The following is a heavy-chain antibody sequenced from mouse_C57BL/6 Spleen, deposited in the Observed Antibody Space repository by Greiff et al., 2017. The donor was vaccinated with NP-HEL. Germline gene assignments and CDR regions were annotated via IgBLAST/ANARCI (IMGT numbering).Heavy chain of an antibody. V-gene: IGHV1-15*01. J-gene: IGHJ2*01. CDR2: IDPETGGT. CDR1: GYTFTDYE. Sequence: VQLQQSGAELVRPGASVTLSCKASGYTFTDYEMHWVKQTPVHGLEWIGAIDPETGGTAYNQKFKGKAILTADKSSSTAYMELRSLTSEDSAVYYCTITTVVAAEYFDYWGQGTTLTVSS. CDR3: TITTVVAAEYFDY. D-gene: IGHD1-1*01.